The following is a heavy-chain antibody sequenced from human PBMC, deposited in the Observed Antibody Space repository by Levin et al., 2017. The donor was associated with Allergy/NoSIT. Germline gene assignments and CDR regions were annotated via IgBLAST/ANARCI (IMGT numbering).Heavy chain of an antibody. CDR3: AHTGGFYSSSAWGYFDL. V-gene: IGHV2-5*02. J-gene: IGHJ2*01. CDR1: GFSLSTSGVG. D-gene: IGHD6-6*01. Sequence: SGPTLVKPPQTLTLTCTFSGFSLSTSGVGVGWIRQPPGKALEWLALIYWDDDKRYSPSLKSRLTITKDTSKNQVVLTMTNMDPVDTATYYCAHTGGFYSSSAWGYFDLWGRGTLVTVSS. CDR2: IYWDDDK.